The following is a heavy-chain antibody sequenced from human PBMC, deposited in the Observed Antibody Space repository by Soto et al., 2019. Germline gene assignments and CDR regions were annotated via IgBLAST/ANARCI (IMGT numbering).Heavy chain of an antibody. CDR1: GGSISSNSW. Sequence: QVHLQESGPGLVKPSGTLSLTCAVSGGSISSNSWWNWVRQPPGKGLEWIGEIFHTGSTNYNPSLKSRVTISIQKSKNQFSLKLNSVTAADTVVYYCARWRSLPGTSPGFDYWGQGTLVTVSS. V-gene: IGHV4-4*02. D-gene: IGHD1-1*01. J-gene: IGHJ4*02. CDR3: ARWRSLPGTSPGFDY. CDR2: IFHTGST.